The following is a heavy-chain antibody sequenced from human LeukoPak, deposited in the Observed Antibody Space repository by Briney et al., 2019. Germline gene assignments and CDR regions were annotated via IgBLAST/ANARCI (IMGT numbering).Heavy chain of an antibody. CDR2: INPSGGST. CDR3: ARVWQLGQEGFDY. D-gene: IGHD6-6*01. V-gene: IGHV1-46*01. CDR1: GGTFSSYA. J-gene: IGHJ4*02. Sequence: GSSVKVSCKASGGTFSSYAISWVRQAPGQGLEWMGIINPSGGSTSYAQKFQGRVTMTRDTSTSTVYMELSSLRSEDTAVYYCARVWQLGQEGFDYWGQGTLVTVSS.